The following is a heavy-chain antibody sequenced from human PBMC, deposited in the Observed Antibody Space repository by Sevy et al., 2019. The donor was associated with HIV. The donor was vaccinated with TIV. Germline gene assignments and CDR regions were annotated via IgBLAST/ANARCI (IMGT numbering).Heavy chain of an antibody. J-gene: IGHJ4*02. CDR3: ARDLPPSATTVAHFDY. CDR1: GFTFSSYE. D-gene: IGHD4-17*01. CDR2: ITNSGSAE. V-gene: IGHV3-48*03. Sequence: GGSLRLSCAASGFTFSSYEMNWVRQAPGKGLEWVSYITNSGSAEYYSDSVRGRFTISSDNTKNSLYLQMNSLRAEETALYYCARDLPPSATTVAHFDYWGRGTLVTVSS.